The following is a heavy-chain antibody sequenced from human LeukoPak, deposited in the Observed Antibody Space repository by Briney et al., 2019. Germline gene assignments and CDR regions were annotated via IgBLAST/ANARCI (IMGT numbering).Heavy chain of an antibody. CDR3: TRGSSGRRDN. D-gene: IGHD6-19*01. V-gene: IGHV1-8*01. CDR1: GYTFTSCD. CDR2: MNPNSGNT. J-gene: IGHJ4*02. Sequence: ASVTVSCMASGYTFTSCDINWVRQAAGQGREWMGWMNPNSGNTGYGQSFQGRITMTRDISIGTAYMELSNLTSEDTAIYYCTRGSSGRRDNWGQGTLVTVSA.